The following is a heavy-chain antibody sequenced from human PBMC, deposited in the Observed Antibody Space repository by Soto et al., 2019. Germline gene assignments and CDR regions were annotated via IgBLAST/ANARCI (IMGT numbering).Heavy chain of an antibody. CDR2: ISYDGSNK. J-gene: IGHJ5*02. CDR3: ARDHWGWLQLFLFDP. D-gene: IGHD5-12*01. Sequence: QVQLVESGGGVVQPGRSLRLSCAASGFTFSSYAMHWVRQAPGKGLEWVAVISYDGSNKYYADSVKGRFTISRDNSKNTLYLQMNSLRAEDTAVYYCARDHWGWLQLFLFDPWGQGTLVTVSS. CDR1: GFTFSSYA. V-gene: IGHV3-30-3*01.